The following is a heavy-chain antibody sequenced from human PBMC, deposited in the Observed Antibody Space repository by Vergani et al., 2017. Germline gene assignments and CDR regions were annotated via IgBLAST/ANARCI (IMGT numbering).Heavy chain of an antibody. D-gene: IGHD3-16*01. J-gene: IGHJ4*02. V-gene: IGHV4-30-2*03. CDR3: AGVEGPYVWLFNFDY. CDR1: GGSISSGGYS. CDR2: IYYSGST. Sequence: QLQLQESGSGLVKPSQTLSLTCAVSGGSISSGGYSWSWIRQPPGKGLEWIGSIYYSGSTYYNPSLKSRVTISVDTSKNQFSLKLSSVTAADTAVYYCAGVEGPYVWLFNFDYWGQGTLVTVSS.